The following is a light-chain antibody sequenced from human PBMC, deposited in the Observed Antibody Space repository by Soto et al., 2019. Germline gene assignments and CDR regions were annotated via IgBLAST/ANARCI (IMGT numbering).Light chain of an antibody. CDR3: SSYTSGTTLYV. V-gene: IGLV2-14*01. J-gene: IGLJ1*01. CDR1: SSDVGGYNY. CDR2: ASS. Sequence: QSALTQPASVSGSPGQSITISCTGTSSDVGGYNYVSWYQHHAGKAPRLMIYASSNRPSGVSHRFSGSRSGNTASLTISGLQADDEADYYCSSYTSGTTLYVFGTGTQLTVL.